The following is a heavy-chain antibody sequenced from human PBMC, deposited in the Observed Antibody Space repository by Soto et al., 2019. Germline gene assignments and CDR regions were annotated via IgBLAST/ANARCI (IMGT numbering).Heavy chain of an antibody. V-gene: IGHV4-4*07. CDR1: GDSISSYY. Sequence: SETLSLTCTVPGDSISSYYWSWIRQSAGKGLEWLGRFETSGSSNFNPSLKSRVTMSVDTSKNQFSLKLTSVTAADTAVYFCARVQSSYGFWFDPWGRGTLVTVSS. CDR2: FETSGSS. D-gene: IGHD5-18*01. J-gene: IGHJ5*02. CDR3: ARVQSSYGFWFDP.